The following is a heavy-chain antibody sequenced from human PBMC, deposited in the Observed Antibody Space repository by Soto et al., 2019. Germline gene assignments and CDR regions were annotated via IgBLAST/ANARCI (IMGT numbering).Heavy chain of an antibody. CDR1: GFTFNTYA. V-gene: IGHV3-23*01. CDR2: ISGSGFST. D-gene: IGHD3-22*01. J-gene: IGHJ3*02. Sequence: GVSLSLSCAASGFTFNTYAMSWVRQAPGQGLEWVSAISGSGFSTYYADSVKGRFTISRDNSKNTLYLQMNSLRAEDTAVYYCAKDRSMIVAKGDAFDIWGQGTMVTVSS. CDR3: AKDRSMIVAKGDAFDI.